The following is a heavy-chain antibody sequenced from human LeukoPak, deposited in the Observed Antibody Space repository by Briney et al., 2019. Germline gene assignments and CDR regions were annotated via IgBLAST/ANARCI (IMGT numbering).Heavy chain of an antibody. CDR2: ISYDGSNK. CDR3: ATDAYYYGSGSSLRY. J-gene: IGHJ4*02. CDR1: GFTFSSYG. V-gene: IGHV3-30*03. Sequence: PGGSLRLSCAASGFTFSSYGMHWVRQAPGKGLEWVAVISYDGSNKYYADSVKGRFTISRDNSKNTLYLQMNSLRAEDTAVYYCATDAYYYGSGSSLRYWGQGTLVTVSS. D-gene: IGHD3-10*01.